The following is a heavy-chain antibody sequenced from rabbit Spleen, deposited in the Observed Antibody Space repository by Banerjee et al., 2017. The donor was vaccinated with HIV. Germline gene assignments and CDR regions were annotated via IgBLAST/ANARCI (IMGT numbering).Heavy chain of an antibody. J-gene: IGHJ4*01. CDR3: ARDDTSYEYFNL. CDR1: GFSFSSRYY. CDR2: INTGSSGST. V-gene: IGHV1S40*01. Sequence: QSLEESGGDLVKPGASLTLTCTASGFSFSSRYYMCCVRQAPGKGLEWVACINTGSSGSTYYASWAKGRFSISKTSSTTVTLQMTSLTVADTATYFCARDDTSYEYFNLWGQGTLVTVS. D-gene: IGHD6-1*01.